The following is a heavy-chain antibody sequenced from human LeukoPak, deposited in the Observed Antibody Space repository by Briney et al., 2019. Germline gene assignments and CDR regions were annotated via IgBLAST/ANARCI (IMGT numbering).Heavy chain of an antibody. Sequence: GASLRLSCAASGFTFSTYEMNWVRQAPGKGLEWVSSIGTDGYTYSAVSVKGRFTISRDNAKSTLYLQMDSLTVEDTALYYCARGTIGGNPASAYWGQGTLVTVSS. CDR2: IGTDGYT. CDR1: GFTFSTYE. CDR3: ARGTIGGNPASAY. D-gene: IGHD4-23*01. V-gene: IGHV3-21*06. J-gene: IGHJ4*02.